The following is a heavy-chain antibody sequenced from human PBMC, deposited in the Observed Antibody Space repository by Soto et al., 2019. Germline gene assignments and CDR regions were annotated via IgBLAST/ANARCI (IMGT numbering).Heavy chain of an antibody. V-gene: IGHV3-74*03. CDR1: GFTFSNYW. J-gene: IGHJ6*02. CDR2: VNNDGTDT. CDR3: ARGGLQHALDV. Sequence: EVQLVESGGGLVQPGGSLRLSCAASGFTFSNYWMYWVRQAPGKGLVWVSRVNNDGTDTTHADSVKGRFTISRDNAENTLFLQMNSLRAEDTTVYYCARGGLQHALDVWGQGSTVTVSS. D-gene: IGHD6-13*01.